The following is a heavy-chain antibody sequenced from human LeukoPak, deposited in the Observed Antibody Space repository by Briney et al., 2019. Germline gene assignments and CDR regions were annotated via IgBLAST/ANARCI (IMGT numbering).Heavy chain of an antibody. J-gene: IGHJ2*01. CDR2: ISISSSYM. CDR1: GFTVSSYN. CDR3: ARVSSRDWSFDL. D-gene: IGHD1-26*01. Sequence: GGSLRLSCVVSGFTVSSYNMNWVRQAPGKGLEWVSCISISSSYMHYADSVKGRFTISRDNAKNSLYLQMTSLRAEDTAVYYCARVSSRDWSFDLWGRGTQVAVSS. V-gene: IGHV3-21*01.